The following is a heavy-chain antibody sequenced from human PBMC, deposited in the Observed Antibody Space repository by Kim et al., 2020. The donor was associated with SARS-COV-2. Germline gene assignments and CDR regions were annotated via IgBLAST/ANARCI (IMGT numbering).Heavy chain of an antibody. J-gene: IGHJ4*02. V-gene: IGHV3-30*04. CDR3: AREPTRSSSGSAGDY. CDR1: GFTFSSYA. CDR2: ISYDGSNK. D-gene: IGHD6-13*01. Sequence: GGSLRLSCAASGFTFSSYAMHWVRQAPGKGLEWVAVISYDGSNKYYADSVKGRFTISRDNSKNTLYLQMNSLRAEDTAVYYCAREPTRSSSGSAGDYWGQGTLVTVSS.